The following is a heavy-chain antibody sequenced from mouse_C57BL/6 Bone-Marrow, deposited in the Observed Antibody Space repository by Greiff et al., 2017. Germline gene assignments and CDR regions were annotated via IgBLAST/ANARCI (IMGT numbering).Heavy chain of an antibody. CDR2: IYPRSGNT. Sequence: VKLKQSGAELARPGASVKLSCKASGYTFTSYGISWVKQRTGQGLEWIGEIYPRSGNTYYNEKFKGKATLTADKSSSTAYMELRSLTSEDSAVYFCALFITTVNGYFDVWGTGTTVTVSS. V-gene: IGHV1-81*01. CDR1: GYTFTSYG. CDR3: ALFITTVNGYFDV. J-gene: IGHJ1*03. D-gene: IGHD1-1*01.